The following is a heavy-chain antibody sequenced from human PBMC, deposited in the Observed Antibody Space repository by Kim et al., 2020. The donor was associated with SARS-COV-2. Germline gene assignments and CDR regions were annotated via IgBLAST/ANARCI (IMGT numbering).Heavy chain of an antibody. CDR3: ARGMVRGVGGQSDYYNGRDG. CDR1: GYTFTSYY. CDR2: INPSGGST. J-gene: IGHJ6*02. V-gene: IGHV1-46*01. D-gene: IGHD3-10*01. Sequence: ASVKVSCKASGYTFTSYYMHLVRQAPGQGLEWMGIINPSGGSTSYAQKFLGRVTMTRDTSTSTVYMELSSLRSEDTAVYYCARGMVRGVGGQSDYYNGRDGWGQGATGTVSS.